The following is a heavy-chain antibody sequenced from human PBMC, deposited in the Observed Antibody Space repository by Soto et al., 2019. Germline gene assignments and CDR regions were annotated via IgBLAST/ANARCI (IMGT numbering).Heavy chain of an antibody. CDR1: GYTFTSYY. CDR2: INPSGGST. V-gene: IGHV1-46*01. Sequence: QVQLVQSGAEVKKPGASVKVSCKASGYTFTSYYMHWVRQAPGQGLEWMGIINPSGGSTSYAQKFQGRVTMTRDTSTSTVYMELSSLRSEDTAVYYCARDLLWFEELVPVARLYYGMDVWGQGTTVTVSS. J-gene: IGHJ6*02. CDR3: ARDLLWFEELVPVARLYYGMDV. D-gene: IGHD3-10*01.